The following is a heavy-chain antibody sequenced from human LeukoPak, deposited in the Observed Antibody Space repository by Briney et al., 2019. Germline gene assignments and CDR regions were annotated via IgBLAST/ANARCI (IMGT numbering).Heavy chain of an antibody. CDR3: ARTRTQYYDRSGYSKPTFDY. CDR2: TSHDGSKE. Sequence: GGSLRLSCAASGFTFSSYWMSWVRQAPGKGLEWVAVTSHDGSKESYADSVKGRFTISRDNSKNTLYLQMNSLRAEDTAVYYCARTRTQYYDRSGYSKPTFDYWGQGTLVTVSS. D-gene: IGHD3-22*01. J-gene: IGHJ4*02. V-gene: IGHV3-30*03. CDR1: GFTFSSYW.